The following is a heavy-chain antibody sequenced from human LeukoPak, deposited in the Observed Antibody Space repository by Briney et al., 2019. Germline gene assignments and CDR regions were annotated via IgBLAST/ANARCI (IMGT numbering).Heavy chain of an antibody. Sequence: GASVTVSCKASGYTFTSYALNWVRQAPGQGLEWMGWVNTNTGNPTYAQGFTGRFVFSLDTSVSTAYLQISSLKAEDTVVYYCARSPPSVSGTNYYGMDVWGQGTTVTVSS. J-gene: IGHJ6*02. CDR3: ARSPPSVSGTNYYGMDV. CDR2: VNTNTGNP. CDR1: GYTFTSYA. V-gene: IGHV7-4-1*02. D-gene: IGHD6-19*01.